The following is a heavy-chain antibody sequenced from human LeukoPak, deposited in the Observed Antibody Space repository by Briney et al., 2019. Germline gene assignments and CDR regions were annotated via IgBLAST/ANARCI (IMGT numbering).Heavy chain of an antibody. CDR2: IYYSGST. CDR3: ARMDYGERYYYYMDV. J-gene: IGHJ6*03. V-gene: IGHV4-59*08. Sequence: PSETLSLTCTVSGGSISSYYWSGIRQPPGKGLEWIGYIYYSGSTNYNPSLKSRVTISVDTSKNQFSLKLSSVTAADTAVYYCARMDYGERYYYYMDVWGKGTTVTVS. D-gene: IGHD4-17*01. CDR1: GGSISSYY.